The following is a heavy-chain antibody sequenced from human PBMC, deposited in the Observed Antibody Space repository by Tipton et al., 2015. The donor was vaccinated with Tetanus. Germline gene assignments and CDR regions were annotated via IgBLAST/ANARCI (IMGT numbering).Heavy chain of an antibody. CDR3: ARSNFAYSKKGPFDS. CDR2: ISNSGST. V-gene: IGHV4-61*08. D-gene: IGHD2-21*01. Sequence: TLSLTCTVSGGSISSDGAYWSWIRQHPGEGLEWIGYISNSGSTNFNPSLKSRLIISIDTSKNQFSLRLTSMTAADTAVYYCARSNFAYSKKGPFDSWGQGMLVTVSS. CDR1: GGSISSDGAY. J-gene: IGHJ4*02.